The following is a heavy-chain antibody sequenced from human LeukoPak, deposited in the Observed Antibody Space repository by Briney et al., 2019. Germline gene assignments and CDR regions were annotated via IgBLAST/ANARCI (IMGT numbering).Heavy chain of an antibody. D-gene: IGHD3-22*01. CDR2: FDPEDGET. Sequence: ASVKVSCKVSGYTLTELSMHWVRQAPGKGLEWTGGFDPEDGETIYAQKLQGRVTMTTDTSTSTAYMELRSLRSDDTAVYYCARDYYDSSGFNWFDPWGQGTLVTVSS. CDR3: ARDYYDSSGFNWFDP. CDR1: GYTLTELS. V-gene: IGHV1-24*01. J-gene: IGHJ5*02.